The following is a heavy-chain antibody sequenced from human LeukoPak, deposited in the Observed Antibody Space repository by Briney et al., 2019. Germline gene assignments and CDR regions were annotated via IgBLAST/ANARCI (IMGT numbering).Heavy chain of an antibody. CDR3: AREPYSGSYYVDY. V-gene: IGHV1-2*02. J-gene: IGHJ4*02. Sequence: ASVKVSCTASGYTFTGYYMHWVRQAPGQGLEWMGWINPNSGGTNYAQKFQGRVTMTRDTSISTAYMELSRLRSDDTAVYYCAREPYSGSYYVDYWGQGTLVTVSS. CDR1: GYTFTGYY. CDR2: INPNSGGT. D-gene: IGHD1-26*01.